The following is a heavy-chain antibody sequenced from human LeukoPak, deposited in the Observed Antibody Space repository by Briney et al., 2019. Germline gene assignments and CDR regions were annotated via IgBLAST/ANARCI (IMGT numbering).Heavy chain of an antibody. Sequence: ASVKVSCKASGYTFTSYGISWVRQAPGQGLEWMGGIIPIFGTANYAQKFQGRVTITADESTSTAYMELSSLRSEDTAVYYCASGTARYCSSTSCSHTAMVPYDYYYYGMDAWGQGTTVTVSS. CDR2: IIPIFGTA. CDR3: ASGTARYCSSTSCSHTAMVPYDYYYYGMDA. V-gene: IGHV1-69*13. J-gene: IGHJ6*02. D-gene: IGHD2-2*01. CDR1: GYTFTSYG.